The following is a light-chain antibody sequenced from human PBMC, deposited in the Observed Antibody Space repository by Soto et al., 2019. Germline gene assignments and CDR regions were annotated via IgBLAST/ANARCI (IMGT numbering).Light chain of an antibody. CDR1: QSVSSSY. Sequence: EIVLTQSPGTLSLSPGERATLSCRASQSVSSSYLAWYQQKPGQAPRLLIYDASNRATGIPARFSGSGSGTEFTLTISSLQSEDFAVYYCQQYNSWPLTFGGGTKVDI. V-gene: IGKV3-20*01. CDR3: QQYNSWPLT. CDR2: DAS. J-gene: IGKJ4*01.